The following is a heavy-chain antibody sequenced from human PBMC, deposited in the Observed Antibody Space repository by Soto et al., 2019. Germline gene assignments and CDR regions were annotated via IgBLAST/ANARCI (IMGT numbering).Heavy chain of an antibody. D-gene: IGHD2-15*01. V-gene: IGHV4-4*02. CDR1: SGSISTANW. J-gene: IGHJ5*02. CDR2: IYPSGSI. CDR3: ARGSCSGDSCYSGSNWFDP. Sequence: QVQLQESGPGLVKPSGTLSLTCAVSSGSISTANWWSWVRQPPGKGLEWIGEIYPSGSINYNPSLTSRVTISIDKSKSQFSLKLSSVTAADTGVYYCARGSCSGDSCYSGSNWFDPWGQGTLVNVSS.